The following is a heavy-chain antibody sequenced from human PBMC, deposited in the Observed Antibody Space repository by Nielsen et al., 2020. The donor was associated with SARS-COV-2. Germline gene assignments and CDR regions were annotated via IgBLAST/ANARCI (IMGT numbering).Heavy chain of an antibody. CDR3: TTARTIASRPLFDY. J-gene: IGHJ4*02. CDR1: GFTFSNAW. CDR2: LKNNSAGGTT. V-gene: IGHV3-15*01. D-gene: IGHD6-6*01. Sequence: GESLKISCAASGFTFSNAWMSWVRQAPGNVLEWVGRLKNNSAGGTTDLAAPVKGRFSISRDGSKNTFYLHMSSLKTEHAAMYYCTTARTIASRPLFDYWGQGTRVIVSS.